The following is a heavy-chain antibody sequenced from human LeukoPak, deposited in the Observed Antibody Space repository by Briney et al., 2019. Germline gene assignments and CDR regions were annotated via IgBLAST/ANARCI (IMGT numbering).Heavy chain of an antibody. CDR3: ARVASSWQFDY. V-gene: IGHV3-53*01. CDR2: IYSGGST. D-gene: IGHD6-13*01. J-gene: IGHJ4*02. CDR1: GFTVRSNY. Sequence: PGGSLRLSCAASGFTVRSNYMSWVRQAPGKGLEWVSIIYSGGSTYYADSVKGRFTISRDNSKNTLFLQMNSLRAEDTAVYYCARVASSWQFDYWGQGTLVTVSS.